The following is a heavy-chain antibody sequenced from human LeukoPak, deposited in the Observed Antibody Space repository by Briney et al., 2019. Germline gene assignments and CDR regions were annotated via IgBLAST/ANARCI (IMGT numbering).Heavy chain of an antibody. V-gene: IGHV3-48*01. D-gene: IGHD6-13*01. Sequence: TGGSLRLSCAASGFTFSSYSMNWVRQTPGKGLEWISYISSSNTIKKYADSVKGRFTISRDNSKNTLYLQMNTLRAEDTAVYYCARDVVSSGWYVGFDYWGRGTLVTVSS. CDR3: ARDVVSSGWYVGFDY. CDR1: GFTFSSYS. CDR2: ISSSNTIK. J-gene: IGHJ4*02.